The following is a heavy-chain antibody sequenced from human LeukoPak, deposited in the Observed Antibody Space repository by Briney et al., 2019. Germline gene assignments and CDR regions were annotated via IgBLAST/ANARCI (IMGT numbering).Heavy chain of an antibody. CDR3: TTALSWRDY. J-gene: IGHJ4*02. CDR2: IRYDGSNK. CDR1: GFTFSSYG. V-gene: IGHV3-30*02. Sequence: GGSLRLSCAASGFTFSSYGMHWVRQAPGKGLEWVAFIRYDGSNKYYADSVKGRFTISRDNSKNTLYLQMNSLKTEDTAVYYCTTALSWRDYWGQGTLVTVSS. D-gene: IGHD1-1*01.